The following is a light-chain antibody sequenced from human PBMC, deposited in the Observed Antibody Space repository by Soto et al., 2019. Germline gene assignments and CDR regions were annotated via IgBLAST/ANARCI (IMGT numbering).Light chain of an antibody. CDR1: QAISSY. Sequence: DIQMTQSPSTLSASVGDRVTITCRASQAISSYLAWYQQKPGKAPKVLISAASTLQSGVPSRFSGSGSATEFTLTISRLQPEDCATYDCQQLISYPLHFGGGTKVDIK. V-gene: IGKV1-9*01. CDR3: QQLISYPLH. CDR2: AAS. J-gene: IGKJ4*01.